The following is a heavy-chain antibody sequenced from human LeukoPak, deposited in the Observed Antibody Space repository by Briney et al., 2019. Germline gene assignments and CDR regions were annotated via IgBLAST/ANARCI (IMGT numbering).Heavy chain of an antibody. Sequence: ASLKVSCKASGYTFTAYYMHWVRQAPGQGLEWMGWINPNGGANYAQKFQGRVTMTRDTSISTAYMELSRLRSDDTAVYYCARDLGQTYYYDSSGLDYWGQGTLVTVSS. CDR2: INPNGGA. CDR1: GYTFTAYY. D-gene: IGHD3-22*01. CDR3: ARDLGQTYYYDSSGLDY. V-gene: IGHV1-2*02. J-gene: IGHJ4*02.